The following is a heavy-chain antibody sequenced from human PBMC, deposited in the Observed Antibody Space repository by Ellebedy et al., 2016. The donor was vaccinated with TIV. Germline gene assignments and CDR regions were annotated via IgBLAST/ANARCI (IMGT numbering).Heavy chain of an antibody. D-gene: IGHD3-22*01. V-gene: IGHV3-23*01. CDR1: GFTFSSHA. CDR3: VKLDSSGFYYGRLDY. Sequence: GGSLRLSCEASGFTFSSHAMSWARQTPGKGLEWVSGISAGGGSTYYVDSVKGRFTISRDNSKKTLYLQMNSLRAEDTAVYYCVKLDSSGFYYGRLDYWGQGTLVTVSS. J-gene: IGHJ4*02. CDR2: ISAGGGST.